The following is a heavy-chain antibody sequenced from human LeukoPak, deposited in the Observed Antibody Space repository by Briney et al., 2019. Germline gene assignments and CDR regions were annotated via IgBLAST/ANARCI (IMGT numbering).Heavy chain of an antibody. CDR2: ISGGGGST. J-gene: IGHJ3*02. CDR3: SKAIYESRRYYPPADSFDI. D-gene: IGHD3-22*01. Sequence: GGSLRLSCASSGFTSRSNAMTWVRQAPGKGLEWVSAISGGGGSTYYADSVKGRFTISRDNSKNTLYLQMNSLSAEGTAVYYCSKAIYESRRYYPPADSFDIWGQGTMVTVSS. V-gene: IGHV3-23*01. CDR1: GFTSRSNA.